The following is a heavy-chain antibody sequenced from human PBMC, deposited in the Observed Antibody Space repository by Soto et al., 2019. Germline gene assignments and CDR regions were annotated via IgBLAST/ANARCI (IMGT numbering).Heavy chain of an antibody. Sequence: GGSLRLSCAASGFTVTNAWMNWVRQAPGKGLEWVANIKEDGSEKNYVDSVKGQFTISRDNAKNSLYLQMNSLRAEDTAVYYCARERYYYGSGDYWGQGTLVTVSS. CDR3: ARERYYYGSGDY. CDR2: IKEDGSEK. V-gene: IGHV3-7*01. CDR1: GFTVTNAW. D-gene: IGHD3-10*01. J-gene: IGHJ4*02.